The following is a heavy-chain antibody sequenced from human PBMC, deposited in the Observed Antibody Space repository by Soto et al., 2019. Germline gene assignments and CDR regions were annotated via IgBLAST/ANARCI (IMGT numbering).Heavy chain of an antibody. CDR3: ARATYYDSSGYVDY. CDR1: GGSISSGFY. Sequence: PSETLSLTCTVSGGSISSGFYWSWIRQHPGKGLEWIGYIYYSGNTYYNPSLKSRVIISVDTSKNQFSLNLTSVTAADTAVYYCARATYYDSSGYVDYWGQGTLVTVSS. J-gene: IGHJ4*02. D-gene: IGHD3-22*01. V-gene: IGHV4-31*03. CDR2: IYYSGNT.